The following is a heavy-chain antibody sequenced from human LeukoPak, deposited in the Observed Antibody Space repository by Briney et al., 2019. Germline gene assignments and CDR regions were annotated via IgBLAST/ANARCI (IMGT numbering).Heavy chain of an antibody. V-gene: IGHV4-31*03. Sequence: KSSQTLSLTCTVSGGSISSGGYYWSWIRQHPGKGLEWIGYIYYSGSTYYNSSLKSRVTISVDTSKNQFSLKLSSVTAADTAVYYCAREVVVAAHFDYWGQGTLVTVSS. D-gene: IGHD2-15*01. CDR2: IYYSGST. CDR3: AREVVVAAHFDY. J-gene: IGHJ4*02. CDR1: GGSISSGGYY.